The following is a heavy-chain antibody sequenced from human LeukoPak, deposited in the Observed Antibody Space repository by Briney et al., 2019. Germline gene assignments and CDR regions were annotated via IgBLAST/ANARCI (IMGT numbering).Heavy chain of an antibody. CDR2: IYYSGST. CDR1: GGSISSYY. V-gene: IGHV4-59*08. Sequence: SETLSLTCTVSGGSISSYYRSWIRQPPGKGLEWIGYIYYSGSTNYNPSLKSRVTISVDTSKNQFSLKLSSVTAADTAVYYCARQHYYYGMDVWGQGTTVTVSS. J-gene: IGHJ6*02. CDR3: ARQHYYYGMDV.